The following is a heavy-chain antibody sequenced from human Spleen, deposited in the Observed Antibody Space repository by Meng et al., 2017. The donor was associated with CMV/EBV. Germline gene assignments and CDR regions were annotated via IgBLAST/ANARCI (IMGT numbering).Heavy chain of an antibody. J-gene: IGHJ1*01. CDR3: ARGPKIALGGVNLWPLEH. D-gene: IGHD2-21*01. CDR2: FIPAFGAP. V-gene: IGHV1-69*05. Sequence: FDAFVISWVRPAPGQGLEWMGGFIPAFGAPDYAQKFQDRLTITTDESTSRAYMELSSLRFEDTAVYFCARGPKIALGGVNLWPLEHWGQGSLVTVSS. CDR1: FDAFV.